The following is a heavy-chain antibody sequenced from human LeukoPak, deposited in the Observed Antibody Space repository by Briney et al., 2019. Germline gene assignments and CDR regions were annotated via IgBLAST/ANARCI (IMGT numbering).Heavy chain of an antibody. D-gene: IGHD3-10*01. CDR3: TTDATGVLLWFGELSTGDY. Sequence: GGSLRLSCAASGFTFSSAWMSWVRQAPGKGLEWVGRIKSKTDGGTTDYAAPVKGRFTISRDDSKNTLYLQMNSLKTEDTAVYYCTTDATGVLLWFGELSTGDYWGQGTLVTVSS. CDR2: IKSKTDGGTT. V-gene: IGHV3-15*01. CDR1: GFTFSSAW. J-gene: IGHJ4*02.